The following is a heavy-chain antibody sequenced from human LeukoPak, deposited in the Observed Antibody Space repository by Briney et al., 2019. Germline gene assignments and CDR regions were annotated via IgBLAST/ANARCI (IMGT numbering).Heavy chain of an antibody. CDR2: XXXIFGTA. CDR1: GGTFSXXX. Sequence: ASVKVSFXASGGTFSXXXXXXXRQAPGQGXXXXXXXXXIFGTANYAXKFQGXXXITADESTSTAYMELSSLRXEDTAVYYCASGLYCGGDCFRANAFDIWGQGTMVTVSS. CDR3: ASGLYCGGDCFRANAFDI. J-gene: IGHJ3*02. D-gene: IGHD2-21*02. V-gene: IGHV1-69*13.